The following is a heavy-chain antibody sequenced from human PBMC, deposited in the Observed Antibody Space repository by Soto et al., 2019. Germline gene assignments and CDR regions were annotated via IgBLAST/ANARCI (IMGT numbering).Heavy chain of an antibody. D-gene: IGHD3-22*01. CDR3: ARDGSGYRVVPSYYFDY. J-gene: IGHJ4*02. CDR1: GFTFSSYA. CDR2: ISYDGSNK. Sequence: QVQLVESGGGVVHPGRSLRLSCAASGFTFSSYAMHWVRQAPGKGLEWVAVISYDGSNKYYADSVKGRFTISRDNSKNTLYLQMNSLRAEDTAVYYCARDGSGYRVVPSYYFDYWGQGTLVTVSS. V-gene: IGHV3-30-3*01.